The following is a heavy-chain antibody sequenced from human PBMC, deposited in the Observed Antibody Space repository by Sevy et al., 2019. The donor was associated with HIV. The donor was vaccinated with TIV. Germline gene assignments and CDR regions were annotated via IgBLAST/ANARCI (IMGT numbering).Heavy chain of an antibody. CDR2: IAYDGTNK. CDR1: GFTFSSYA. V-gene: IGHV3-30-3*01. CDR3: ARDQHDYAGNLRTGWFDP. D-gene: IGHD4-17*01. Sequence: GGSLRLSCAASGFTFSSYAFHWVRQAPGKGLEWVSIIAYDGTNKYYADSVKGRFTVSRDNSKSTLYLQMNRLRTEDTAVYYCARDQHDYAGNLRTGWFDPWGQGTLVTVSS. J-gene: IGHJ5*02.